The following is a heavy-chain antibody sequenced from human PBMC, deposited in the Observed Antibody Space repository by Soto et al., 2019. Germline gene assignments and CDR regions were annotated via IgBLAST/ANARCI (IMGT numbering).Heavy chain of an antibody. D-gene: IGHD1-1*01. V-gene: IGHV3-23*01. J-gene: IGHJ6*02. CDR2: ISGSGGST. CDR1: GFTFSSYA. CDR3: AKGGTYTGGYYYGMDV. Sequence: HPGGSLRLSCAASGFTFSSYAMSWVRQAPGKGLEWVSAISGSGGSTYYADSVKGRFTISRDNSKNTLYLQMNSLRAEDTAVYYCAKGGTYTGGYYYGMDVWGQGTTVTVSS.